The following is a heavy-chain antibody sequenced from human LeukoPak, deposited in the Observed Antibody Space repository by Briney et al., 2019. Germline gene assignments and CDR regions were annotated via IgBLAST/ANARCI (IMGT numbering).Heavy chain of an antibody. D-gene: IGHD6-13*01. J-gene: IGHJ4*02. CDR1: GYTFSAYY. CDR2: INPNSGGT. Sequence: ASVKVSCKASGYTFSAYYMHWVRQAPGQGLEWMGRINPNSGGTNYANKFQGRVTMTRDTSINTAYMELSRLTSDDTAVYFCARVSSGSSWYLSGWGVTYYFDYWGQGTLVTVSS. V-gene: IGHV1-2*06. CDR3: ARVSSGSSWYLSGWGVTYYFDY.